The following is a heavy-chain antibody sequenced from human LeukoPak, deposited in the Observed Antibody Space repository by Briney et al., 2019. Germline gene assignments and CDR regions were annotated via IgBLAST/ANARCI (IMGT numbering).Heavy chain of an antibody. CDR1: GFTFSNYA. CDR3: ARTLLYSSSWYLDP. CDR2: ISGTGVST. Sequence: GGSLRLSCAASGFTFSNYAMSWVRQAPGKGLEWVSGISGTGVSTYYADSVKGRFTISRDNSKNTLYLQMNSLRAEDTAVYYCARTLLYSSSWYLDPWGQGTLVTVSS. J-gene: IGHJ5*02. D-gene: IGHD6-13*01. V-gene: IGHV3-23*01.